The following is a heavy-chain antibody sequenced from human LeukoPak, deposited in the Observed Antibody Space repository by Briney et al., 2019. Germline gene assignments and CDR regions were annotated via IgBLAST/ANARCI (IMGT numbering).Heavy chain of an antibody. Sequence: GGSPRLSCAASGFTFSSYGMHWVRQAPGKGLEWVAVIWYGGSDKYYADSVKGRFTISRDNSKNTLYLQMNSLRAEDTAVYYCAKVPRYYYDSSGYENLFDPWGEGTLVTVS. CDR1: GFTFSSYG. J-gene: IGHJ5*02. CDR2: IWYGGSDK. CDR3: AKVPRYYYDSSGYENLFDP. V-gene: IGHV3-33*06. D-gene: IGHD3-22*01.